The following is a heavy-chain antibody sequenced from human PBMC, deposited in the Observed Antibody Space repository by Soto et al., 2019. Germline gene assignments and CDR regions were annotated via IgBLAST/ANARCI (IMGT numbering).Heavy chain of an antibody. J-gene: IGHJ4*02. Sequence: ASVKVSCKVSGYTLTELSMHWVRQAPGKGLEWMGGFDPEGGETIYAQKFQGRVTMTEDTSTDTAYMELSSLRSEDTAVYYCATDGHYYDSSGYYYWGQGTLVTVSS. CDR2: FDPEGGET. D-gene: IGHD3-22*01. CDR1: GYTLTELS. CDR3: ATDGHYYDSSGYYY. V-gene: IGHV1-24*01.